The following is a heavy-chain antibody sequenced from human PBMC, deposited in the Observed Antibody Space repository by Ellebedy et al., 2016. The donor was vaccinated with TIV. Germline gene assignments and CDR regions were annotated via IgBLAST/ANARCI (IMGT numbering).Heavy chain of an antibody. J-gene: IGHJ5*02. Sequence: MPSETLSLTCTVPGGSISNSDYYWNWIRQPPGKGLEWIGSIYYSGSAYYNPSLKRRVTVSVDTSKNQFYLNLSSVTAADTAVYYCARDPALPRGRFDTWGQGTLVTVSS. CDR3: ARDPALPRGRFDT. V-gene: IGHV4-39*07. CDR2: IYYSGSA. CDR1: GGSISNSDYY.